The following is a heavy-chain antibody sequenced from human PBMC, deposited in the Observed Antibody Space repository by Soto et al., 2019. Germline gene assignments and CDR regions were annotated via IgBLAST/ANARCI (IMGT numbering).Heavy chain of an antibody. CDR1: GGSINSYC. J-gene: IGHJ2*01. Sequence: QVQLQESGPGLVKPSQTLSLTCTVSGGSINSYCWSWIRHPPGTGLEWIGYVYFSGTTNYNPYHKGSVTISGDASKQQCSVTGSSVTAADTGVYYCAKHECAAALWYVGLWGRGTLGTVTS. D-gene: IGHD2-2*01. CDR2: VYFSGTT. CDR3: AKHECAAALWYVGL. V-gene: IGHV4-59*08.